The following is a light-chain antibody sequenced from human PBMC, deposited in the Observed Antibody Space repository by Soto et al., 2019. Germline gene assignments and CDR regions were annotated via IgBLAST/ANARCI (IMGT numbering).Light chain of an antibody. Sequence: DIQMTQSPSSLSASVGDRVTITCRASQGISNYLAWYQQKPGKVPKLLIYAASTLQSGVPSWFSGSGAGTDFTLTISSLQPDDVVTYYCQNYNSAPRTFGQGTKVEIK. J-gene: IGKJ1*01. CDR3: QNYNSAPRT. V-gene: IGKV1-27*01. CDR2: AAS. CDR1: QGISNY.